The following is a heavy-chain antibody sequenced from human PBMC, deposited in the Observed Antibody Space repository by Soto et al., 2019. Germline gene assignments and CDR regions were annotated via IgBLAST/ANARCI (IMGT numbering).Heavy chain of an antibody. CDR1: GGSISSGDYY. CDR2: IYYSGST. CDR3: ARGTMIVVVTPIYWYVDL. J-gene: IGHJ2*01. D-gene: IGHD3-22*01. Sequence: QVQLQESGPGLVKPSQTLSLTCTVSGGSISSGDYYWSWIRQPPGKGLEWIGYIYYSGSTYYNPSLKSRVTISVDTSKNQFSLKLSSVTAADTAVYYCARGTMIVVVTPIYWYVDLWGRGTLVTVSS. V-gene: IGHV4-30-4*01.